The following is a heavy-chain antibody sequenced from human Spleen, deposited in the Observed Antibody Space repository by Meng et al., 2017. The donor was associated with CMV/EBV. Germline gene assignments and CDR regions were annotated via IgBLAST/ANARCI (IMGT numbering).Heavy chain of an antibody. D-gene: IGHD3-3*01. J-gene: IGHJ6*04. CDR2: IIPILGIA. CDR1: GYTFTGYY. CDR3: ARDQGKYYDFWSGYSSNYYYGMDV. V-gene: IGHV1-69*10. Sequence: SVKVSCKASGYTFTGYYIHWVRQAPGQGLEWMGGIIPILGIANDAQKFQGRVTITADKSTSTAYVDLSSLRSEDTAVYYCARDQGKYYDFWSGYSSNYYYGMDVWGEGTTVTVSS.